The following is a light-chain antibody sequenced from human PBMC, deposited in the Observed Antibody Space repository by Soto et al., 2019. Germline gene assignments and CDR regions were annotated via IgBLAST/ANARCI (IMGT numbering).Light chain of an antibody. J-gene: IGKJ1*01. V-gene: IGKV1-5*01. CDR2: DAS. CDR1: QSCRNS. Sequence: DLQMTQSPSTLSASVGDRVTITCRASQSCRNSLAWYQQKAGKAPTLLIYDASTLQSGVPSRFSGSGSGPELSLTISSLQPEDFATYYCLCYITYPWTFVQGTQVEMK. CDR3: LCYITYPWT.